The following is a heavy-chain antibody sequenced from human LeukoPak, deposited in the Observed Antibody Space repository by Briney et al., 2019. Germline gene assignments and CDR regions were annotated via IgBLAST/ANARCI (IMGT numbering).Heavy chain of an antibody. CDR1: GFTFSSYW. CDR3: AKDRARYCSGGSCSYFDY. V-gene: IGHV3-7*03. Sequence: GGSLRLSCAASGFTFSSYWMSWVRQAPGKGLEWVANIKQDGSEKYYVDSVKGRFTISRDNAKNSLYLQMNSLRAEDMALYYCAKDRARYCSGGSCSYFDYWGQGALVTVSS. CDR2: IKQDGSEK. D-gene: IGHD2-15*01. J-gene: IGHJ4*02.